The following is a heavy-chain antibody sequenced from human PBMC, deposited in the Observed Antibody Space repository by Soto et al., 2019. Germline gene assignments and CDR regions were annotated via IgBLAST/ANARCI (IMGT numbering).Heavy chain of an antibody. J-gene: IGHJ6*02. Sequence: SVKVSCKASGGTFSSYAISWVRQAPGQGLEWMGGIIPIFGTANYAQKFQGRVTITADKSTSTAYMELSSLRSEDTAVYYCARDYDFWSEQYYYYGMDVWGQGTTVTV. CDR2: IIPIFGTA. V-gene: IGHV1-69*06. D-gene: IGHD3-3*01. CDR1: GGTFSSYA. CDR3: ARDYDFWSEQYYYYGMDV.